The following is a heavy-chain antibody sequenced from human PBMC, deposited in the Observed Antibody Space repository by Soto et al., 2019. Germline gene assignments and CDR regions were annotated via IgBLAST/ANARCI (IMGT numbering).Heavy chain of an antibody. Sequence: GGSLRLSCAASGFTFSNYAMHWVRQAPGKGLEYVSSISSNGGSTYYADSVKGRFTISRDNSKNTLYLQMSSLRPDDTAVYYCVKRTSGDYANNPYFDYWGQGTLVTVSS. CDR1: GFTFSNYA. D-gene: IGHD4-17*01. V-gene: IGHV3-64D*06. CDR3: VKRTSGDYANNPYFDY. J-gene: IGHJ4*02. CDR2: ISSNGGST.